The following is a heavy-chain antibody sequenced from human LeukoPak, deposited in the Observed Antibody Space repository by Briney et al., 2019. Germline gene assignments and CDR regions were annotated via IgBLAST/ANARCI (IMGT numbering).Heavy chain of an antibody. D-gene: IGHD4-23*01. J-gene: IGHJ3*02. CDR2: ISSSGSTI. CDR3: ARGRWDAFDI. V-gene: IGHV3-48*03. Sequence: GGSLRLSCAASGFTFSSYEMNWVRQAPGKGLEWVSYISSSGSTIYYADAVKGRFTISRDNAKNSPYLQMNSLRAEDTAVYYCARGRWDAFDIWGQGTMVTVSS. CDR1: GFTFSSYE.